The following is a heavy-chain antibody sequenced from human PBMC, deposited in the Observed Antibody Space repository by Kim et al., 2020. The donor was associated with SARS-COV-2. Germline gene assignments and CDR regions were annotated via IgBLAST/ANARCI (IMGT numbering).Heavy chain of an antibody. CDR3: ARYSSGRRRASYNWFDP. J-gene: IGHJ5*02. CDR2: IYYSGST. Sequence: SETLSLTCTVSGGSVSSGSYYWSWIRQPPGKGLAWIGYIYYSGSTNYNPSLKSRVTISVDTSKNQFSLKLSSVTAADTAVYYCARYSSGRRRASYNWFDPWGQGTLVTVSS. CDR1: GGSVSSGSYY. D-gene: IGHD6-19*01. V-gene: IGHV4-61*01.